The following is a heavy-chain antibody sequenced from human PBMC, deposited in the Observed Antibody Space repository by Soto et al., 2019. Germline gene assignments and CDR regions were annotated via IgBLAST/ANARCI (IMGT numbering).Heavy chain of an antibody. CDR2: IWYDGSNK. D-gene: IGHD3-22*01. V-gene: IGHV3-33*01. J-gene: IGHJ3*02. Sequence: QVQLVESGGGVVQPGRSLRLSCAASGFTFSSYGMHWVRQAPGKGLEWVAVIWYDGSNKYYADSVKGRFTISRDNSKNTXXLXMXXLRAEDTAVYYCARDRPYYYDSSGYYYVGHDAFDIWGQGTMVTVSS. CDR3: ARDRPYYYDSSGYYYVGHDAFDI. CDR1: GFTFSSYG.